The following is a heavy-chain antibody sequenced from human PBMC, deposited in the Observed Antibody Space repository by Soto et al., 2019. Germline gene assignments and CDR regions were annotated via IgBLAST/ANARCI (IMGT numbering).Heavy chain of an antibody. CDR2: ISGSGGST. V-gene: IGHV3-23*01. CDR1: GFTFSSYA. CDR3: AKVLGGAMGY. J-gene: IGHJ4*02. D-gene: IGHD3-16*01. Sequence: EVQLLESGGGLVQPGGSLRLSCAASGFTFSSYAMSWVRQAPGKGLEWVSAISGSGGSTYYADSVKGRFTISRDNSKNTLYLQMNGRRAEDTAVYSCAKVLGGAMGYWGQETLVTVSS.